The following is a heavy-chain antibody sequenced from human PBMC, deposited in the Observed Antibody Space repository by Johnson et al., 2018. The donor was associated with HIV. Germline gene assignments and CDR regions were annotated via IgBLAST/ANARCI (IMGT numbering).Heavy chain of an antibody. J-gene: IGHJ3*02. CDR3: AKALGELKRYDACDI. Sequence: EVHLVESGGGLVQPGGSLRLPCAASGFTSSSYAMNWVRQAPGKGLEWVSASSNTGGRTYYADSVKGRFTISRDNSKYSLFLQMNSLRAEDTAVYYCAKALGELKRYDACDIWGQGTMVTVSS. V-gene: IGHV3-23*04. CDR1: GFTSSSYA. D-gene: IGHD3-10*01. CDR2: SSNTGGRT.